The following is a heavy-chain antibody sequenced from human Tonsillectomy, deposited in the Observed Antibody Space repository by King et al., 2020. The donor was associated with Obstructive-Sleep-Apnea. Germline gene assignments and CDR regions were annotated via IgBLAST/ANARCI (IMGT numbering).Heavy chain of an antibody. Sequence: QLQESGPGLVKPSETLSLTCTVSGGSISSSSYYWGWIRQPPGKGLVWIGSIYYSGGTYYNPSLKSRVTISVETSKNQFSLKLSSVTAADTAVYYCARDWSPYYYDSSGFDYWGQGTLVTVSS. V-gene: IGHV4-39*07. J-gene: IGHJ4*02. D-gene: IGHD3-22*01. CDR2: IYYSGGT. CDR3: ARDWSPYYYDSSGFDY. CDR1: GGSISSSSYY.